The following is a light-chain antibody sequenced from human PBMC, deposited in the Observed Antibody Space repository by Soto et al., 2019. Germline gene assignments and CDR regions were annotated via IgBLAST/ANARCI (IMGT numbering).Light chain of an antibody. J-gene: IGKJ1*01. CDR2: GAS. CDR1: QSVSRN. CDR3: QQYKNWPRT. V-gene: IGKV3D-15*01. Sequence: EVLLTQSPVTLSVSPGERATLSCRASQSVSRNLAWYQQKPGQAPRLLIYGASTRASGIPDRFSGSASGTEFTLTISSLQSEDFAVYYCQQYKNWPRTFGQGTKVDIK.